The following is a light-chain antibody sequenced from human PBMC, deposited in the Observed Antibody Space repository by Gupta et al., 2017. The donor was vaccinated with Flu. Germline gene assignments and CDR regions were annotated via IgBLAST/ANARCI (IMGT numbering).Light chain of an antibody. V-gene: IGLV3-25*03. Sequence: GQTGRISSSGDALPKQFAYWYQQKPGQAPVLVIYNDTERRSRIPERFSGSSSGTTVTLTITRVQAEDEADYYCQSADGSGTYWVFGGGTKLTGL. CDR1: ALPKQF. CDR3: QSADGSGTYWV. CDR2: NDT. J-gene: IGLJ3*02.